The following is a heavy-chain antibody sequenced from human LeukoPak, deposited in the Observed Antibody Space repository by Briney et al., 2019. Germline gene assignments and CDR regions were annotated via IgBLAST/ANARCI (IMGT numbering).Heavy chain of an antibody. J-gene: IGHJ4*02. CDR2: IYSGGST. Sequence: GGSLRLSCAASGFTVSSNYMSWVRQAPGKGLEWVSVIYSGGSTYYADSVKGRFTISRDNSKNTLYLQMNSLRAEDTAVYYCAKDRYSSSWYHPDYWGQGTLVTVSS. D-gene: IGHD6-13*01. CDR3: AKDRYSSSWYHPDY. CDR1: GFTVSSNY. V-gene: IGHV3-53*05.